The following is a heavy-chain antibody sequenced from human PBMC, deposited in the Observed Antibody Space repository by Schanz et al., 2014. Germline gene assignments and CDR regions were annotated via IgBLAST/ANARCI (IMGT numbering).Heavy chain of an antibody. V-gene: IGHV3-21*05. CDR1: GFIFTSYS. Sequence: VQLVESGGGLVKSGGSLRLSCATSGFIFTSYSMHWIRQAPGKGLEWLSYISRDGTTSYYADSVKGRFTISRDNAKNSLYLEMTSLRGEDTAVYYCARENLNWEAFDIWGQGTVVTVSS. J-gene: IGHJ3*02. D-gene: IGHD7-27*01. CDR2: ISRDGTTS. CDR3: ARENLNWEAFDI.